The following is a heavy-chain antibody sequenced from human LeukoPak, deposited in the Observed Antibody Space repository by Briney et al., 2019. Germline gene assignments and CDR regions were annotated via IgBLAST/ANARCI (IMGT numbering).Heavy chain of an antibody. CDR1: GGSISSYY. Sequence: TSETLSLTCTVSGGSISSYYWSWIRQPPGKGLEWIGYIYYSGSTNYNPSLKSRVTISVDTSKNQFSLKLSSVTAADTAVYYCARGGIAAAGPEVGSYYFDYWGQGTLVTVSS. CDR2: IYYSGST. CDR3: ARGGIAAAGPEVGSYYFDY. V-gene: IGHV4-59*01. D-gene: IGHD6-13*01. J-gene: IGHJ4*02.